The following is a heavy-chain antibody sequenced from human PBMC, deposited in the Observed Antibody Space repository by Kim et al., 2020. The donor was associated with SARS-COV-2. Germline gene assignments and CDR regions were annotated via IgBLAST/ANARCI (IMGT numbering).Heavy chain of an antibody. D-gene: IGHD3-3*01. Sequence: GGSLRLSCAASGFTFSSYAMHWVRQAPGKGLEWVAVISYDGSNKYYVDSVKGRFTISRDNSKNTLYLQMNSLRAEDTAVYYCAREFPAERVVSKHYYYG. CDR2: ISYDGSNK. CDR1: GFTFSSYA. J-gene: IGHJ6*01. CDR3: AREFPAERVVSKHYYYG. V-gene: IGHV3-30*04.